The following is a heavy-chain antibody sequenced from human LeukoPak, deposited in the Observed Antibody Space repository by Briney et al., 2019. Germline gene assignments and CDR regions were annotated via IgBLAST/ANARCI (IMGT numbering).Heavy chain of an antibody. V-gene: IGHV3-66*01. J-gene: IGHJ4*02. Sequence: GGSLRLSCAASGFTVSSNYMSWVRQAPGKGLEWVSVIYSGGSTYYADSVKGRFTISGDNSKNTLYLQMNSLRAEDTAVYYCASKLRYCSGGSCFYYFDYWGQGTLVTVSS. D-gene: IGHD2-15*01. CDR2: IYSGGST. CDR1: GFTVSSNY. CDR3: ASKLRYCSGGSCFYYFDY.